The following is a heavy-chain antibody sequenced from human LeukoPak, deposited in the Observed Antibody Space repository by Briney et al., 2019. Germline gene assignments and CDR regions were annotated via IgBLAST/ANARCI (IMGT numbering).Heavy chain of an antibody. D-gene: IGHD6-13*01. V-gene: IGHV4-34*01. CDR2: INHSGST. J-gene: IGHJ6*03. CDR1: GGSLSGYY. CDR3: ARGSSYCCCWYDYYYYMHV. Sequence: PSETLSLTCAVYGGSLSGYYWSWLPQPPGKGLEGIVEINHSGSTNYNPSLKSRVTISVDTSKNQFSLKLSSVTAADTALYYSARGSSYCCCWYDYYYYMHVWGKGTTVTVSS.